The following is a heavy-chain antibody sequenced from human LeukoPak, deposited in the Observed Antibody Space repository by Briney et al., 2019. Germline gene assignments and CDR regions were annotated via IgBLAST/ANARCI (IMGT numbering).Heavy chain of an antibody. Sequence: PGGSLRLSCAASGFTFSSYVMSWVRQAPGKGLEWVSAISGSGGSTYYADSVKGRFTISRDNSKNTLYLQMNSLRAEDTAVYYCAKGKPMVRGVITSPPYFDYWGQGTLVTVSS. CDR3: AKGKPMVRGVITSPPYFDY. D-gene: IGHD3-10*01. CDR2: ISGSGGST. CDR1: GFTFSSYV. J-gene: IGHJ4*02. V-gene: IGHV3-23*01.